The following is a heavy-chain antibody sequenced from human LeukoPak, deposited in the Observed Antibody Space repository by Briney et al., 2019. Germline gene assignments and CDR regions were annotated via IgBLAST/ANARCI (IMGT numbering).Heavy chain of an antibody. D-gene: IGHD3-3*01. CDR2: IYHSGST. CDR1: GGSISSGGYY. CDR3: ARGGYDFLSGYYPFDY. J-gene: IGHJ4*02. Sequence: PSETLSLTCTVSGGSISSGGYYWSWIRQPPGKGLEWIGYIYHSGSTYYSPSLKSRVTISVDRSKNQFSLELSSVTAADTAVYYCARGGYDFLSGYYPFDYWGQGTLVTVSS. V-gene: IGHV4-30-2*01.